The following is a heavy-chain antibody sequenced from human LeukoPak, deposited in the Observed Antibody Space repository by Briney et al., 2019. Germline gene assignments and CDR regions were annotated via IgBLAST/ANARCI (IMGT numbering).Heavy chain of an antibody. D-gene: IGHD3-10*01. Sequence: SETLSLTCIVSGGSMSSTDHFWGWIRQPPGKGLEWIGSFYYTGTIFYSPSLESRGTISIDTSKNQFSLKIRSVTAADTAVYYCARQGVVPNKAGWYFDLWGRGALVTFSS. CDR1: GGSMSSTDHF. CDR3: ARQGVVPNKAGWYFDL. J-gene: IGHJ2*01. CDR2: FYYTGTI. V-gene: IGHV4-39*01.